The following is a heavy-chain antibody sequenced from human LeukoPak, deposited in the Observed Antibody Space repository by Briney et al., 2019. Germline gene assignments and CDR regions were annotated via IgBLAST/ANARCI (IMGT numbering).Heavy chain of an antibody. CDR2: ISTGRNYI. J-gene: IGHJ6*03. CDR1: GFTFSSYT. D-gene: IGHD2-2*01. V-gene: IGHV3-21*04. Sequence: GGSLRLSCAASGFTFSSYTMNWVRQAPGKGLEWVSSISTGRNYIYYADSVKGRFTISRDNAKNSLYLQMNSLRAEDTAVYYCAKMGSGYCSSTSCPDDYYYYYMDVWGKGTTVTVSS. CDR3: AKMGSGYCSSTSCPDDYYYYYMDV.